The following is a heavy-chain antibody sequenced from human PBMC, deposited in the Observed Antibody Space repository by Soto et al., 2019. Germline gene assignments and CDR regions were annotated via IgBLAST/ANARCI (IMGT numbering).Heavy chain of an antibody. CDR1: GFTFSSYS. D-gene: IGHD6-19*01. CDR3: ATRYSSGWYDGDY. V-gene: IGHV3-21*01. CDR2: ISSSSSYI. J-gene: IGHJ4*02. Sequence: EVQLVESGGGLVKPGGSLRLSCAASGFTFSSYSMKWVRQAPGKGLEWVSSISSSSSYIYYADSVKGRFTISRDNAKNSLYLQMNSLRAEDTAVYYCATRYSSGWYDGDYWGQGTLVTVSS.